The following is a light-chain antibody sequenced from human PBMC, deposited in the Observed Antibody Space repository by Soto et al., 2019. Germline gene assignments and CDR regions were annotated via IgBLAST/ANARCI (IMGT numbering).Light chain of an antibody. J-gene: IGKJ1*01. CDR3: QQYGDRPRT. CDR1: QYIGSA. CDR2: DAS. Sequence: EVVLTQSPATLSVSPGDRATLSCRASQYIGSAVAWYHQRSGQAPRLLIFDASIRVPTTPARLSGSVSGTEFTLTISSVESEGFEVYFCQQYGDRPRTFGQGTKVEIK. V-gene: IGKV3-15*01.